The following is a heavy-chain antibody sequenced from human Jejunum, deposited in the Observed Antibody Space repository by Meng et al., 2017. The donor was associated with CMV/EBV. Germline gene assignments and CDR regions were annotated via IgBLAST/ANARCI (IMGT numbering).Heavy chain of an antibody. V-gene: IGHV3-7*01. J-gene: IGHJ5*02. Sequence: ASGFTFSNYWMAWVRQAPGKGLGWVDNIEEDGTQKLYVDSVKGRFSISRDNGQNSLYLQMNSVTAGDTAVYYCATNYDFWSGYTFDPWGQGTLVTVS. D-gene: IGHD3/OR15-3a*01. CDR1: GFTFSNYW. CDR2: IEEDGTQK. CDR3: ATNYDFWSGYTFDP.